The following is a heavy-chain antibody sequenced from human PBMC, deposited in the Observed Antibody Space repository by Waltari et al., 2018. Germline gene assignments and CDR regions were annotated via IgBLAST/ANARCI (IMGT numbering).Heavy chain of an antibody. D-gene: IGHD3-22*01. CDR3: ARDATGRYYYDSSGYHDAFDI. J-gene: IGHJ3*02. CDR1: GGSISSHY. V-gene: IGHV4-59*11. CDR2: IYYSGST. Sequence: QVQLQESGPGLVKPSETLSLTCTVSGGSISSHYWSWIRQPPGKGLEWIGYIYYSGSTNYNPSLKGRVTISVDTSKNQFSLKLSSVTAADTAVYYCARDATGRYYYDSSGYHDAFDIWGQGTMVTVSS.